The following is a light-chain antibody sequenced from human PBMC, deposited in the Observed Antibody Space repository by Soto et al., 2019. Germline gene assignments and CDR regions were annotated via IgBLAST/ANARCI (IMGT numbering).Light chain of an antibody. CDR3: QQYNSYSQFT. V-gene: IGKV1-5*01. Sequence: DIQMTQSPSTLSASVGDRVTISCRASQSIRSWLAWYQQKPGKAPKVLIYDASSLESGVPSRFSGSGSGTEFTITISSLQPDDFATYYCQQYNSYSQFTFGPGTKVDIK. J-gene: IGKJ3*01. CDR1: QSIRSW. CDR2: DAS.